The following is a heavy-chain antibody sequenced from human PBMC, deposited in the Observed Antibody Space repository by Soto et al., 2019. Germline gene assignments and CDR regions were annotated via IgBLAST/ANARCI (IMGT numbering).Heavy chain of an antibody. CDR3: ARAAVAGTYFFDY. Sequence: SQTLSLTCAISGDSVSTNSATWDWIRQSPSRGLEWLGRTYYRSKWGNDYAVSVKSRISINPDTSKNQFSLQLNSVTPEDTAVYYCARAAVAGTYFFDYWGQGTLVTVSS. CDR1: GDSVSTNSAT. CDR2: TYYRSKWGN. J-gene: IGHJ4*02. D-gene: IGHD6-19*01. V-gene: IGHV6-1*01.